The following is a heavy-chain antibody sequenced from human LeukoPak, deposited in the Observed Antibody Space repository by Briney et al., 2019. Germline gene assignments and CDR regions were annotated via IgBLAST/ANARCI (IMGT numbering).Heavy chain of an antibody. V-gene: IGHV3-7*01. CDR1: GFTFSNYW. CDR2: IKHDGSED. J-gene: IGHJ4*02. Sequence: GGSLRLSCAASGFTFSNYWMTWVRQAPGKGVEWVANIKHDGSEDYYLDSVKGRFTISRDNAKSSMWLQMNSLRVEDTAVYYCVCLGLGGLSLDWGQGTLVTVSS. CDR3: VCLGLGGLSLD. D-gene: IGHD3-16*01.